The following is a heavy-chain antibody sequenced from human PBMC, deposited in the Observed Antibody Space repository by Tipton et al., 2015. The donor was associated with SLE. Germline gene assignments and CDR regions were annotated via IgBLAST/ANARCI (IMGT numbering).Heavy chain of an antibody. J-gene: IGHJ4*02. D-gene: IGHD1-7*01. CDR2: VFRSGTS. CDR1: DYSVSSGFF. V-gene: IGHV4-38-2*02. CDR3: ARDSNNWNYGYFDS. Sequence: TLSLTCSVSDYSVSSGFFWGWIRQSPGKGLEWIASVFRSGTSHYNPSLKRRVTISGDTSKNQFSLKLSSATATDTAVYYCARDSNNWNYGYFDSWGQGILVTVSS.